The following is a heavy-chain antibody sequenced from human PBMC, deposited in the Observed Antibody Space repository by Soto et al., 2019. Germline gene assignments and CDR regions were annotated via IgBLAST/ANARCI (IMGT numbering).Heavy chain of an antibody. D-gene: IGHD4-17*01. J-gene: IGHJ6*02. CDR2: ISYDGSNK. CDR1: GFTFSNYG. CDR3: AKDNTATVTVHYYYYGMDV. V-gene: IGHV3-30*18. Sequence: QVQLVESGGGVVQPGRSLRLSCAASGFTFSNYGMHWVRQAPGKGLEWVAVISYDGSNKYYADSVKGRFTISRDNSKNTLYLQMNSLRAEDTAVYYCAKDNTATVTVHYYYYGMDVWGQGTTVTVSS.